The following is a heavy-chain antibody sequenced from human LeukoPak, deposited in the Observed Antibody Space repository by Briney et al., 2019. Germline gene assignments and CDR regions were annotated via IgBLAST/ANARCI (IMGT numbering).Heavy chain of an antibody. J-gene: IGHJ4*02. D-gene: IGHD6-19*01. Sequence: GGSLRLSCAASGFXFSSYSINWVRQAPGKGLEWVSSISSSSSYIYYADSVKGRFTISRDNAKNSLYLQMNSLRAEDTAVYYCARERSSGWSDYWGQGTLVTVSS. V-gene: IGHV3-21*01. CDR1: GFXFSSYS. CDR2: ISSSSSYI. CDR3: ARERSSGWSDY.